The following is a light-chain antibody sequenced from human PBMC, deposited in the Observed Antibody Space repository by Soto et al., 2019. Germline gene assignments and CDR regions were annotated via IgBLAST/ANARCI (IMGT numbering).Light chain of an antibody. V-gene: IGLV2-14*01. J-gene: IGLJ1*01. CDR2: DVS. Sequence: QSALTQPASVPGSPGQSITISCTGTSSDVGGYNYVSWYQQHPGKAPKLMIYDVSNRPSGVSNRFSGSKSGNTASLTISGLQAEDEADYYCSSYTSSSPFVFGTGTKAPS. CDR1: SSDVGGYNY. CDR3: SSYTSSSPFV.